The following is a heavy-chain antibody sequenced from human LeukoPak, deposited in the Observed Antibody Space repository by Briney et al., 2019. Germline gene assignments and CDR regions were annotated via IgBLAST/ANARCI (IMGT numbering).Heavy chain of an antibody. V-gene: IGHV1-69*13. D-gene: IGHD4-17*01. CDR1: GGTFSSYA. CDR3: ARVDYGDYFVGMDV. Sequence: SVKVSCKASGGTFSSYAISWVRQAPGQGLEWMGGIIPIFGTANYAQKFQGRVTITADESTSTAYMELSSLRSEDTAVYYCARVDYGDYFVGMDVWGQGTTVTVSS. J-gene: IGHJ6*02. CDR2: IIPIFGTA.